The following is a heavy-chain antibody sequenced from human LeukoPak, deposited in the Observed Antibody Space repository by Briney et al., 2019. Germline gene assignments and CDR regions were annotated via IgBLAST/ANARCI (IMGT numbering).Heavy chain of an antibody. J-gene: IGHJ4*02. CDR2: IYYSGST. CDR1: GGSISSSSYY. D-gene: IGHD3-10*01. Sequence: PSETLSLTCTVSGGSISSSSYYWGWIRQPPGKGLEWIGSIYYSGSTYYNPSLKSRVTISVDTSKNQFSLKLSSVTAADTAVFYCARQFGFGELSTPFFDYWGQGTLVTVSS. V-gene: IGHV4-39*01. CDR3: ARQFGFGELSTPFFDY.